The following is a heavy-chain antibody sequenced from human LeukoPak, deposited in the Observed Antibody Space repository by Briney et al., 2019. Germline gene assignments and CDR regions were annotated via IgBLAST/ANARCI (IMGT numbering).Heavy chain of an antibody. CDR3: ARQPPFSDYSDSSGTSFDY. V-gene: IGHV4-39*01. D-gene: IGHD3-22*01. CDR2: IYHSGSA. J-gene: IGHJ4*02. CDR1: GDSITDSKYY. Sequence: SETLSLTCAVSGDSITDSKYYWAWVRQTPGKGLEWIGSIYHSGSAYYNPSLKTRVTISVDTSNDQFSLWLRSVTAADTAVYYCARQPPFSDYSDSSGTSFDYWGQGTLVTVSS.